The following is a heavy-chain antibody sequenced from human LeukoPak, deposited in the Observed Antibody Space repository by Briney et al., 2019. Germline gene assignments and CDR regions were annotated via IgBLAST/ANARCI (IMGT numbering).Heavy chain of an antibody. V-gene: IGHV1-46*01. CDR2: INPRGGST. CDR1: GYTFTSYY. Sequence: ASVKVSCKASGYTFTSYYMHWVRQAPGQGLEWMGIINPRGGSTSYAQKFQGRVTMTRDTSTSTVYMELSSLRSEDTAVYYCARVAGGGSYTASEDYWGQGTLVTVSS. D-gene: IGHD1-26*01. J-gene: IGHJ4*02. CDR3: ARVAGGGSYTASEDY.